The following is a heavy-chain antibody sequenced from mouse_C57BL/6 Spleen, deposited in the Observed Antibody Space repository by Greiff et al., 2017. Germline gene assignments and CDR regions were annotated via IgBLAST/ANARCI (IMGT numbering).Heavy chain of an antibody. CDR1: GFTFTDYY. V-gene: IGHV14-1*01. J-gene: IGHJ3*01. D-gene: IGHD1-3*01. CDR3: TTGAPPFAY. Sequence: VQLQQSGAELVRPGASVKLSCTASGFTFTDYYMHWVKQRPEQGLEWIGRIDPGDGDTEYAPKFQGKATMTADTSSNTAYLQLSSLTAEDTAVYYCTTGAPPFAYWGQGTLVTVSA. CDR2: IDPGDGDT.